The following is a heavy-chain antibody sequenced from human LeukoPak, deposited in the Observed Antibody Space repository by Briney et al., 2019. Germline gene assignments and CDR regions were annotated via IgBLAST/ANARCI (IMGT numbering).Heavy chain of an antibody. D-gene: IGHD2-15*01. CDR1: GGSLSGDYYY. Sequence: SETLSLTCSVSGGSLSGDYYYWGWGRQPRGKGGGWIGNDYYSGTTQFNPSLKSRVIMSLDPSKNQIFLRMRLVTGADTAVYYCTVVVSATVGLFDSWGQGTLVTVSS. CDR2: DYYSGTT. V-gene: IGHV4-39*01. J-gene: IGHJ4*02. CDR3: TVVVSATVGLFDS.